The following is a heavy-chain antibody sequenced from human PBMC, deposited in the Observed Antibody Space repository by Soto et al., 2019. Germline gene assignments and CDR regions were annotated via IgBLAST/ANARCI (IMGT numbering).Heavy chain of an antibody. D-gene: IGHD3-9*01. Sequence: GGSLILSCVASGFTFSDFWMQWVRQAPGKGLEWVANIKQDGSETHYADSVRGRFTIYRDNAKNSLFLQMTSLGVDDSALYYCARRYFDLWGQGTLVTVSS. CDR3: ARRYFDL. CDR1: GFTFSDFW. J-gene: IGHJ4*02. CDR2: IKQDGSET. V-gene: IGHV3-7*01.